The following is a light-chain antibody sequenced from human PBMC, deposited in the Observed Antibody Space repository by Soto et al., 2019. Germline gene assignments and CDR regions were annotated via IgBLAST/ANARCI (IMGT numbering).Light chain of an antibody. J-gene: IGKJ5*01. CDR2: DAS. CDR1: QSVSTY. CDR3: QQRSNWIT. V-gene: IGKV3-11*01. Sequence: EIVLTQSPATLSLSPGERATLSGRASQSVSTYLGWYQQKPGQAPRLLIYDASNRATGIPARFSGSGSGTDFTLTISSLEPEDFAVYYCQQRSNWITFGQGTRLEIK.